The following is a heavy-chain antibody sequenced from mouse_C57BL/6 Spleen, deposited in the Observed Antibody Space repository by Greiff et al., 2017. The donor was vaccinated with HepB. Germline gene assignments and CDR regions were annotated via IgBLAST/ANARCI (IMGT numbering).Heavy chain of an antibody. J-gene: IGHJ2*01. Sequence: EVQGVESGGDLVKPGGSLKLSCAASGFTFSSYGMSWVRQTPDKRLEWVATISSGGSYTYYPDSVKGRFTISRDNAKNTLYLQMSSLKSEDTAMYYCARQGFYGIDYWGQGTTLTVSS. D-gene: IGHD2-1*01. CDR2: ISSGGSYT. CDR3: ARQGFYGIDY. V-gene: IGHV5-6*01. CDR1: GFTFSSYG.